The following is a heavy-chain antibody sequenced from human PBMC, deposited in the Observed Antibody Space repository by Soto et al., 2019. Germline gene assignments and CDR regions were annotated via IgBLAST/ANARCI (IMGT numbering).Heavy chain of an antibody. CDR3: AKLGSGYYHPFEY. D-gene: IGHD3-22*01. CDR2: IYSSGGST. V-gene: IGHV3-23*01. J-gene: IGHJ4*02. Sequence: GSLSLSCAASGFSISGYSMNWVSKEPGKGLEWVSAIYSSGGSTYYADSVKGRFTISRDNSMNTLYLQMNSLRAEDTAVYYCAKLGSGYYHPFEYWGLGTLVTVSS. CDR1: GFSISGYS.